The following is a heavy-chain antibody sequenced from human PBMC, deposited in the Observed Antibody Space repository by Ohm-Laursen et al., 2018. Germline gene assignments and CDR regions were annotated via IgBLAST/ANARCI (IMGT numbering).Heavy chain of an antibody. J-gene: IGHJ4*02. CDR3: ARIVAGPDYFDY. V-gene: IGHV2-70*11. D-gene: IGHD1-14*01. CDR2: IDWDDDK. CDR1: GFSLSTSGMC. Sequence: ATQTLTLTCTFSGFSLSTSGMCVSWIRQPPGKALEWLARIDWDDDKYYSTSLKTRLTISKDTSKNQVVLTMTNMDPLDTATYYCARIVAGPDYFDYWGQGTLVTVSS.